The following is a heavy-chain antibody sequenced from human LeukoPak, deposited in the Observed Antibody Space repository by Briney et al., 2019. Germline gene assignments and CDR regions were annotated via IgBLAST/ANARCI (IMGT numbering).Heavy chain of an antibody. V-gene: IGHV3-21*01. J-gene: IGHJ4*02. Sequence: GGSLRLSCSTSGFTFSRFSMRWVRQAQGKGLEWVASIYLSGNFISYADSVKGRFTISTNNANNSVYLQMSSLTVDDTAVYYCAREFNVIGNFDYWGQGTLVTVPS. CDR2: IYLSGNFI. CDR3: AREFNVIGNFDY. CDR1: GFTFSRFS. D-gene: IGHD3-10*01.